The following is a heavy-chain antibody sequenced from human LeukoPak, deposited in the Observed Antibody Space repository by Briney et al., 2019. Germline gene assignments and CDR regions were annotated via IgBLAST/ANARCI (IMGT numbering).Heavy chain of an antibody. D-gene: IGHD3-16*01. V-gene: IGHV3-23*01. CDR2: ISGSGANI. CDR1: GITLSHYA. Sequence: GGSLRLFCEASGITLSHYAMSWVRQAPGEGLEWVSAISGSGANIYHADFVKGRFTISRDNYKNSLYLQMNSLRVEDTAVYYCASGGVVYGACCDFWGQGTLVTVSS. J-gene: IGHJ4*02. CDR3: ASGGVVYGACCDF.